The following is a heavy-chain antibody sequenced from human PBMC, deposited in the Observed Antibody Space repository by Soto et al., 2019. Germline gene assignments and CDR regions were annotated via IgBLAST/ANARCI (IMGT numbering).Heavy chain of an antibody. CDR3: ARRSTGVVITEQLDYFDY. V-gene: IGHV1-18*01. CDR1: GYTFTSYG. CDR2: ISAYNGNT. Sequence: GASVKVSCKASGYTFTSYGISWVRQAPGQGLEWMGWISAYNGNTNYAQKLQGRVTMTTDTSTSTAYMELRSLRSDDTAVYYCARRSTGVVITEQLDYFDYWGQGTLVTVSS. D-gene: IGHD3-3*01. J-gene: IGHJ4*02.